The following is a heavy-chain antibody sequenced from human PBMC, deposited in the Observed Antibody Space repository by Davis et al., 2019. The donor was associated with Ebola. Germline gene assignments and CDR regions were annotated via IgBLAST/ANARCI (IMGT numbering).Heavy chain of an antibody. V-gene: IGHV1-46*01. Sequence: AASVKVSCKASGYTFTSYYMHWVRRAPGQGLEWMGVIDPSGGSTSYAQKFQGRVTMTRDTSTSTVYMELSSLRSEDTAVYYCARVSSRWDFFDYWGQGTLVTVSS. CDR1: GYTFTSYY. D-gene: IGHD6-13*01. CDR3: ARVSSRWDFFDY. J-gene: IGHJ4*02. CDR2: IDPSGGST.